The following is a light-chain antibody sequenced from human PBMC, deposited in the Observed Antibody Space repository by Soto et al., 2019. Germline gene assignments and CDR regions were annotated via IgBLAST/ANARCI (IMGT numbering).Light chain of an antibody. CDR1: QSVSSN. V-gene: IGKV3-15*01. CDR2: GAA. CDR3: QQYHNWPPIT. J-gene: IGKJ5*01. Sequence: EIVMTQSPATLSVSPGERATLSCRASQSVSSNLAWYQQKPGQAPRLLIYGAATRATGIPARFSGSRSGTEFTLTISSLQSEDFAVYYCQQYHNWPPITFGQGTRLEIK.